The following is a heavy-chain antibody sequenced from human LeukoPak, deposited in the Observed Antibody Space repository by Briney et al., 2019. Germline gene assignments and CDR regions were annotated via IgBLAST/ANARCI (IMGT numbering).Heavy chain of an antibody. Sequence: GGSLRLSCAASGFTFSSYGMSWVRQAPGKGLEWVSAISGSGGSTYYADSVKGRFTISRDNSKNTLYLQMNSLRAEDTAVHYCAKDPWVVTAIYFDYWGQGTLVTVSS. CDR1: GFTFSSYG. CDR2: ISGSGGST. J-gene: IGHJ4*02. CDR3: AKDPWVVTAIYFDY. V-gene: IGHV3-23*01. D-gene: IGHD2-21*02.